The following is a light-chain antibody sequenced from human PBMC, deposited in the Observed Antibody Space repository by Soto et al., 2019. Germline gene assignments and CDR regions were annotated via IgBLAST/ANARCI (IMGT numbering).Light chain of an antibody. CDR2: AAS. CDR1: QGIRND. V-gene: IGKV1-6*01. CDR3: LQDYNYPLT. J-gene: IGKJ4*01. Sequence: AIQMTQSPSSLSASVGDSVTITCRASQGIRNDLGWYQQKPGKAPKLLIYAASSLQSGVPSRFSGSGSGTDFTLTIGSLQPEDFATYYCLQDYNYPLTFGGGTKVDIK.